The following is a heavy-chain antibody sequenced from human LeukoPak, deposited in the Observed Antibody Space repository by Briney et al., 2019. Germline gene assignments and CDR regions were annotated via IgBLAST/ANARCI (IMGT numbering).Heavy chain of an antibody. V-gene: IGHV4-39*01. Sequence: SENLSLTCTLSGGSIRRSYYYWGWIRQPPGKGLGWTGSIYYSGSTFYNPSLKSRVTISVDTSKNQFSLRLTSVTAADTAVYYCAKSYGGDSSGYYPDDPFDYWGQGTLVTASS. CDR3: AKSYGGDSSGYYPDDPFDY. D-gene: IGHD3-22*01. J-gene: IGHJ4*02. CDR1: GGSIRRSYYY. CDR2: IYYSGST.